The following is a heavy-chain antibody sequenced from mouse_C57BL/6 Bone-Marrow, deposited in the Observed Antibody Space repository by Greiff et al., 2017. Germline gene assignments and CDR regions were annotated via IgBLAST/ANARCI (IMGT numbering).Heavy chain of an antibody. Sequence: EVKVEESGGGLVKPGGSLKLSCAASGFTFSDYGMHWVRQAPEKGLEWVAYISSGSSTIYYADTVKGRFTISRDNAKNTLFLQMTSMRSEDTAMYYCARHYYGSSQWYFDVWGTGTTVTVSS. D-gene: IGHD1-1*01. CDR1: GFTFSDYG. CDR3: ARHYYGSSQWYFDV. CDR2: ISSGSSTI. J-gene: IGHJ1*03. V-gene: IGHV5-17*01.